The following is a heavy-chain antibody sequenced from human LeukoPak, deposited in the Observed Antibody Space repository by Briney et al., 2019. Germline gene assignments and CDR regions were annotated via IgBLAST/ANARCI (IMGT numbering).Heavy chain of an antibody. Sequence: SVKVSCKASGGTFSSYAISWVRQAPGQGLEWMGRIIPIFGPANYAQKFQGRVTITTDESTSTAYMELSSLRSEDTAVYYCARDVWGGQPLPAHFDYWGQGTLVTVSS. CDR1: GGTFSSYA. CDR3: ARDVWGGQPLPAHFDY. CDR2: IIPIFGPA. D-gene: IGHD3-16*01. V-gene: IGHV1-69*05. J-gene: IGHJ4*02.